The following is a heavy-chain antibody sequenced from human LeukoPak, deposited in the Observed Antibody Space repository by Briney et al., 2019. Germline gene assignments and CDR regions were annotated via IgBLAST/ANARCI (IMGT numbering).Heavy chain of an antibody. Sequence: ASVKVSCKASGYTFTSYGISWVRQAPGQGLEWMGWISAYNGNTNYAQKLQGRVTMTTDTSTSTAYMELRSLRPDDTAVYYCASAIAQFKTSSSWPRDFDYWGQGTLVTVSS. CDR3: ASAIAQFKTSSSWPRDFDY. CDR2: ISAYNGNT. D-gene: IGHD6-13*01. J-gene: IGHJ4*02. V-gene: IGHV1-18*01. CDR1: GYTFTSYG.